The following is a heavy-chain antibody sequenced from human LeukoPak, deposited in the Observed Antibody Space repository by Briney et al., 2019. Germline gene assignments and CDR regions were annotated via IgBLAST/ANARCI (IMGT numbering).Heavy chain of an antibody. V-gene: IGHV1-18*01. Sequence: ASVKVSCKASGYTFTSYGISWVRQAPGQGLEWMGWISAYNGNTNYAQKLQGRVTMTTDTSTSTAYMELRSLRSDDTAVYYCARSYYDSSGYYYDYFDYWGQGTLVTVSS. CDR1: GYTFTSYG. D-gene: IGHD3-22*01. J-gene: IGHJ4*02. CDR3: ARSYYDSSGYYYDYFDY. CDR2: ISAYNGNT.